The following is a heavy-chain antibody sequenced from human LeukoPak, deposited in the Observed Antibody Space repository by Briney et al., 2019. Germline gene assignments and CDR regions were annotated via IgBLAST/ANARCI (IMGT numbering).Heavy chain of an antibody. J-gene: IGHJ6*03. CDR1: GFTFSRYG. CDR2: ISGSGGST. Sequence: GGSLRLSCAASGFTFSRYGMTWVRQAPGKGLEWVSSISGSGGSTFYGDSVKGRFTISRDNSKNTLYLQMNSLRAEDTAVYYCAKDDGGSYYIYYYYMDVWGKGTTVTISS. D-gene: IGHD1-26*01. CDR3: AKDDGGSYYIYYYYMDV. V-gene: IGHV3-23*01.